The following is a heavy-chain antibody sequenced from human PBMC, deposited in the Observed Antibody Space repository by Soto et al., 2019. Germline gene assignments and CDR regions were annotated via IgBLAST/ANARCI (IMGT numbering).Heavy chain of an antibody. CDR3: ARDLSWAFGVVNNWFDP. Sequence: EASVKVSCKASGYTFTGYYMHWVRQAPGQGLEWMGWINPNSGGTNYAQKFQGRVTMTRDTSISTAYMELSRLRSDDTAVYYCARDLSWAFGVVNNWFDPWGQGTLVTVSS. V-gene: IGHV1-2*02. CDR1: GYTFTGYY. D-gene: IGHD3-3*01. J-gene: IGHJ5*02. CDR2: INPNSGGT.